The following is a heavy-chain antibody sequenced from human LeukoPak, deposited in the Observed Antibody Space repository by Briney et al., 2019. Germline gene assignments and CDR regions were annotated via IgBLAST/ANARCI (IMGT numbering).Heavy chain of an antibody. CDR1: GGSISSGSYY. CDR2: INHSGST. V-gene: IGHV4-61*09. CDR3: ARARLMDGYLVDY. D-gene: IGHD5-24*01. J-gene: IGHJ4*02. Sequence: TSETLSLTCTVSGGSISSGSYYWSWIRQPAGKGLEWIGEINHSGSTNYNPSLKSRVTISVDTSKNQFSLKVRSVTAADTVVYYCARARLMDGYLVDYWGQGTLVTVSS.